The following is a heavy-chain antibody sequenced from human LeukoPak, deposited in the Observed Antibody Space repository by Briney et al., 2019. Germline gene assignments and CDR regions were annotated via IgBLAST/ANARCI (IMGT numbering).Heavy chain of an antibody. J-gene: IGHJ4*02. CDR2: IKQDGSKK. CDR1: GFTFSSYW. V-gene: IGHV3-7*03. Sequence: GGSLRLSCATSGFTFSSYWMSWVRQAPGKGLEWVANIKQDGSKKNYVDSVKGRFTISRDNAKNSLYLQMNSLRAEDTAVYYCATPLDYYDSSGYHQGGDWGQGTLVTVSS. CDR3: ATPLDYYDSSGYHQGGD. D-gene: IGHD3-22*01.